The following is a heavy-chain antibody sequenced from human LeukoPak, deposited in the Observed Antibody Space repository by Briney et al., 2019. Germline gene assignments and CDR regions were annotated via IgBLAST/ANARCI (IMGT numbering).Heavy chain of an antibody. J-gene: IGHJ5*02. V-gene: IGHV4-59*01. CDR2: IYYSGTT. CDR1: GGSISGFF. Sequence: SETLSLTCTVSGGSISGFFWSWIRQSPGRGLEYIGYIYYSGTTDYNPTLKSRVSMSVDTSKNQFFLNLTSVTAADTAIYYCARVGYGSGSWGWFDPWGQGTLVTVSS. CDR3: ARVGYGSGSWGWFDP. D-gene: IGHD3-10*01.